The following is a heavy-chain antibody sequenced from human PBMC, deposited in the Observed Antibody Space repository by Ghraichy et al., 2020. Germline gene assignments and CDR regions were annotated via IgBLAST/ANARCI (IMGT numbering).Heavy chain of an antibody. CDR1: GGSFSGYY. CDR3: ARMVGSVVVVAAEFDY. CDR2: INHSGST. V-gene: IGHV4-34*01. Sequence: SETLSLTCAVYGGSFSGYYWSWIRQPPGQGLEWIGEINHSGSTNYNPSLKSRVTISVDTSKNQFSLKLSSVTAADTAVYYCARMVGSVVVVAAEFDYWGQGTLVTVSS. J-gene: IGHJ4*02. D-gene: IGHD2-15*01.